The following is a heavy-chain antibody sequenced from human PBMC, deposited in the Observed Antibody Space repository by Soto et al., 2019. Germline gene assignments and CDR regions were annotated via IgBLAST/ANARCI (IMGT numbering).Heavy chain of an antibody. CDR1: GFSLSNARMG. CDR2: IFSNDEK. D-gene: IGHD2-2*01. V-gene: IGHV2-26*01. Sequence: SGPTLVNPTETLTLTCTVSGFSLSNARMGVSWIRQPPGKALEWLAHIFSNDEKSYSTSLKSRLTISKDTSKSQVVLTMTNMDPVDTATYYCARIPPGYCISTSCFNWFDPWGQGTLVTVSS. J-gene: IGHJ5*02. CDR3: ARIPPGYCISTSCFNWFDP.